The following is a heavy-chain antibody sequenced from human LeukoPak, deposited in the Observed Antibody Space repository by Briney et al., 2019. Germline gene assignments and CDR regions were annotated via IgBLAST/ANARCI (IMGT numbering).Heavy chain of an antibody. CDR3: AVQASGSYSHLDY. V-gene: IGHV5-51*01. D-gene: IGHD3-10*01. Sequence: GESLKISCKGSGYSFTNYWIGWVRQMPGKGLEWMGIIYPGDSDTTYSPSFQGQVTISADKSISAAYLQWTSLKASDTAMYYCAVQASGSYSHLDYWGQGTLVTVSS. CDR2: IYPGDSDT. J-gene: IGHJ4*02. CDR1: GYSFTNYW.